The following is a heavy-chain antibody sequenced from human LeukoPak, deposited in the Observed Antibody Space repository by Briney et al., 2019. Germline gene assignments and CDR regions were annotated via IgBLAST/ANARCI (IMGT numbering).Heavy chain of an antibody. CDR3: AKTVVVITFRFDS. CDR2: ISGDGART. J-gene: IGHJ4*02. Sequence: PGGSLRLSCAASGFSFNNYVMSWVRQAPGKGLEWVSAISGDGARTYYADSVKGRFTISRDNSKNTLDLQMHSLRAEDTAIYYCAKTVVVITFRFDSWGQGSLVTVSS. D-gene: IGHD2-21*01. CDR1: GFSFNNYV. V-gene: IGHV3-23*01.